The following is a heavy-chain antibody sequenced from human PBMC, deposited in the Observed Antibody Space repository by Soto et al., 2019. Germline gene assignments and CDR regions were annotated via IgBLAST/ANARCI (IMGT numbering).Heavy chain of an antibody. CDR3: ARSQGSSTSLEIYYYYYYGMDV. J-gene: IGHJ6*02. Sequence: QVPLVQSGAEVKKPGSSVKVSCKASGGTFSSYAISWVRQAPGQGLEWMGGIIPISGTANYAQKFQGRVTIAADESTSTAYMEVSSLRSEDTAVYYCARSQGSSTSLEIYYYYYYGMDVWGQGTTVTVSS. V-gene: IGHV1-69*01. D-gene: IGHD2-2*01. CDR1: GGTFSSYA. CDR2: IIPISGTA.